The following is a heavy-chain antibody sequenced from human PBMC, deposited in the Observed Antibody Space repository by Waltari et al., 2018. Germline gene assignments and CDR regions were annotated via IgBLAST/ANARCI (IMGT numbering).Heavy chain of an antibody. CDR2: IIPIRGIS. V-gene: IGHV1-69*08. Sequence: QVQLVQSGAEVKKPGSSVKVSCKASGGTFSSYTISWVRQAPGQGLEWMGRIIPIRGISNYAHKFQGRVTITADKSTSTAYMELSSLRSEDTAVYYCARDRGDTAMGRNYGMDVWGQGTTVTVSS. CDR3: ARDRGDTAMGRNYGMDV. J-gene: IGHJ6*02. CDR1: GGTFSSYT. D-gene: IGHD5-18*01.